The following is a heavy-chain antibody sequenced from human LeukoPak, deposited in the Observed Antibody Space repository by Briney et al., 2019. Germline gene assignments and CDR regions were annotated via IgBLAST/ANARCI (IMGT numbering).Heavy chain of an antibody. D-gene: IGHD3-3*01. CDR1: GGSISSGSYY. CDR3: ARGYYDFWSGYPPYMDV. CDR2: IYTSGST. Sequence: SQTLSLTCTVSGGSISSGSYYWSWIRQPAGKGLEWIGRIYTSGSTNYNPSLKSRVTISVDTSKNQFSLKLSSVTAADTAVYYCARGYYDFWSGYPPYMDVWGKGTTVTVSS. V-gene: IGHV4-61*02. J-gene: IGHJ6*03.